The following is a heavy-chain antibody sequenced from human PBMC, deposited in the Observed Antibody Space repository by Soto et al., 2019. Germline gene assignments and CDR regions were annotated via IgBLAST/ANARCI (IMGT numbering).Heavy chain of an antibody. V-gene: IGHV1-69*12. CDR2: IIPIFGTA. CDR3: ARDGMAYYDSSGYRKDWFDP. Sequence: QVQLVQSGAEVKKPGSSVKVSCKASGGTFSSYAISWVRQAPGQGLEWMGGIIPIFGTANYAQKFQGRVTITADESTSAAYLGLSSRRSEDTAVYYCARDGMAYYDSSGYRKDWFDPWGQGTLVTVSS. J-gene: IGHJ5*02. CDR1: GGTFSSYA. D-gene: IGHD3-22*01.